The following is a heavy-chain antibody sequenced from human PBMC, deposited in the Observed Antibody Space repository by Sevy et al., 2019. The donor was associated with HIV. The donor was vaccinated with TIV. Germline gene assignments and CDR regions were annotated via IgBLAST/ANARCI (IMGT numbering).Heavy chain of an antibody. D-gene: IGHD2-8*02. Sequence: GGSLRLSCAASGFTFSYAWMSWVRQAPGKGLEWVGRIKAKSDGGTIDYAAPEKGRFTMSREDSKNTLYLQRNSLKTEDTGIYYCNTDPIIVLLVTDGMDVWGQGTTVTVSS. J-gene: IGHJ6*02. V-gene: IGHV3-15*01. CDR3: NTDPIIVLLVTDGMDV. CDR2: IKAKSDGGTI. CDR1: GFTFSYAW.